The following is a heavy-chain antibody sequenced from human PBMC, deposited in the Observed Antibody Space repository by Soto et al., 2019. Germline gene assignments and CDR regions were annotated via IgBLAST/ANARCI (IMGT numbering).Heavy chain of an antibody. Sequence: PSVKVSCKASGYTFTGYYMHWVRQAPGQGLEWMGWINPNSGGTNYAQKFQGWVTMTRDTSISTAYMELSRLRSDDTAVYYCARGLDYYDSSGSYFDYWGQGTLVTVSS. CDR3: ARGLDYYDSSGSYFDY. J-gene: IGHJ4*02. D-gene: IGHD3-22*01. CDR1: GYTFTGYY. CDR2: INPNSGGT. V-gene: IGHV1-2*04.